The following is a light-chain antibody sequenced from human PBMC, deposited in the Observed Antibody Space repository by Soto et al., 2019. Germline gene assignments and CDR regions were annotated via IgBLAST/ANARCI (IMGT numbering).Light chain of an antibody. V-gene: IGLV2-8*01. J-gene: IGLJ1*01. CDR1: SSVVGGYYF. CDR3: ISYAVTTSYV. Sequence: QSVLTQPPSASGSPGQSVTISCTGTSSVVGGYYFVSWYQQHPGKAPKLMIYEVDKRPSGVLDRFSGSKSCNTASLTVSGLQAEDEADYYCISYAVTTSYVFGTGTKVTVL. CDR2: EVD.